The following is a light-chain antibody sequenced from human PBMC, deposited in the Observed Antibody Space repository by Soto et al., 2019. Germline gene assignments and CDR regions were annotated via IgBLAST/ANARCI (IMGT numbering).Light chain of an antibody. CDR2: EVS. CDR1: SPDVGGYDY. J-gene: IGLJ1*01. V-gene: IGLV2-14*01. CDR3: SSYSISTAYL. Sequence: SAPTHTASVPASSGQSLTISPTGTSPDVGGYDYVSWYQLHPGKAPKLMVFEVSNRPSGVSYRFSGSKSGNTASLTISGLQAEDEADYFCSSYSISTAYLFGTGTKVTVL.